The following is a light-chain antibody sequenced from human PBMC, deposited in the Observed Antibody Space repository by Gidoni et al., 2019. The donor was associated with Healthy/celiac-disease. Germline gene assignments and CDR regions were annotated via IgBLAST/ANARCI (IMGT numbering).Light chain of an antibody. CDR1: TGAVTSGHY. V-gene: IGLV7-46*01. Sequence: QAVVTQELELTVSPGGTDTLTCGSSTGAVTSGHYPYWFQQKPGQAPRTRIYDTSNKHSCTPARFSGSLLGGKVALTLSGAQPEDEAEHYCLLSYSGARREVFGGGTTLTVL. CDR3: LLSYSGARREV. J-gene: IGLJ2*01. CDR2: DTS.